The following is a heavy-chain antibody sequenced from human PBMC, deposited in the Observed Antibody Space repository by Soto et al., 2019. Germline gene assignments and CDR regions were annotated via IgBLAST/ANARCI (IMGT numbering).Heavy chain of an antibody. D-gene: IGHD3-22*01. CDR2: IKQDGSEK. J-gene: IGHJ6*02. CDR1: GFTFSTYW. Sequence: VQVVESGGGVVQPGRSLRLSCAASGFTFSTYWMSWVRQAPGKGLEWVANIKQDGSEKKYVDSVKGRFTISRDNGENTMYLQMNSLRAEDTAVYYCARDSKYDYDTSGYLYYYYYHYGLDVWGQGTTVTVSS. CDR3: ARDSKYDYDTSGYLYYYYYHYGLDV. V-gene: IGHV3-7*03.